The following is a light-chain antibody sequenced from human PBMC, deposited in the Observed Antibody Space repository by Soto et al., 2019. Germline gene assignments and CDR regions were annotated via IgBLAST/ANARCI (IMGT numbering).Light chain of an antibody. J-gene: IGKJ1*01. CDR2: DAS. Sequence: EIVLTQSPGTLSLSPGERGTLSCRASQSVSSNFLAWYQQKPGQAPRLLIFDASTRATGIPDTFTGRGSGTDFTLTISSLEPEDFAVYYCQFYGDPPKTFGQGNKVEI. V-gene: IGKV3-20*01. CDR3: QFYGDPPKT. CDR1: QSVSSNF.